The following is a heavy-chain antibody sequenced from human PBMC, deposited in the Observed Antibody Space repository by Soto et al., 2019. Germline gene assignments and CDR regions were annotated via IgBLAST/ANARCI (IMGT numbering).Heavy chain of an antibody. J-gene: IGHJ3*02. D-gene: IGHD2-15*01. V-gene: IGHV4-31*03. Sequence: SGTLSLACTVSGGSVSSGAYYWAWIRQRPGKGLEWIGYIYYSGSTYYSPSLKRRLSISLDTARNQFSLRLSSVTAADTALYYFSLMMLRPPKSIDISGPGT. CDR2: IYYSGST. CDR3: SLMMLRPPKSIDI. CDR1: GGSVSSGAYY.